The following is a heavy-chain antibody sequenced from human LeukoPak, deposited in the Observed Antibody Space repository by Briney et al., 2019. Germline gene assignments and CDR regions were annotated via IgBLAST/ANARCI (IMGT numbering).Heavy chain of an antibody. CDR1: GFTFSSYG. D-gene: IGHD1-26*01. CDR2: IRYDGSNK. Sequence: GGSLRLSCAASGFTFSSYGMHWVRQAPGKGLEWVAFIRYDGSNKYYADSVKVRFTISRDNSTNTMYLQMNSLRAEATAVYSCAKVLVGATDYWGQGTLVTVSS. V-gene: IGHV3-30*02. J-gene: IGHJ4*02. CDR3: AKVLVGATDY.